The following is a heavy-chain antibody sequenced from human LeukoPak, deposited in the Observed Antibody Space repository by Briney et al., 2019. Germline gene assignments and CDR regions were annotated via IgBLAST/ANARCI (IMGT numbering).Heavy chain of an antibody. J-gene: IGHJ3*02. CDR1: GYTFTDYY. CDR2: INPNSGAT. V-gene: IGHV1-2*02. CDR3: AGEAFTTVTSATDAFDI. D-gene: IGHD4-17*01. Sequence: GASVKVSCKASGYTFTDYYMHWVRQAPGQGLEWMGWINPNSGATNSAQKFQGRVTMTRDTSISTAYMELSRLRSDDTAVYYCAGEAFTTVTSATDAFDIWGQGTMVTVSS.